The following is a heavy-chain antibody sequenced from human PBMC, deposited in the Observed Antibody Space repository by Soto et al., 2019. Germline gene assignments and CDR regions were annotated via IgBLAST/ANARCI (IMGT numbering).Heavy chain of an antibody. Sequence: EVQLLESGGGLVQPGGSLRLSCAASGFTFSSYAMSWVRQAPGKGLEWVSAISGSGGSTYYADSVKGRFTISSDKSKNTLYLQMNSLRAEDTAVYYCAKAETGLYYYGMDVWGQGTTVTVSS. CDR2: ISGSGGST. CDR3: AKAETGLYYYGMDV. V-gene: IGHV3-23*01. CDR1: GFTFSSYA. J-gene: IGHJ6*02.